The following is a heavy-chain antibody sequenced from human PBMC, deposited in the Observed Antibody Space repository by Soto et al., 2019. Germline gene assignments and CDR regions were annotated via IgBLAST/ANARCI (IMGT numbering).Heavy chain of an antibody. Sequence: QVQLQESGPGLVKPSGTLSLTCAVSGGSINSSNWWTWVRQPPGQGLEWIGEIYHCGRTNYNPALQGRVTISAVASTSTVSMNLASVTAADTAVYYCAGYYGSGTYYLDWFDPWGQGTLVTVSS. CDR3: AGYYGSGTYYLDWFDP. CDR1: GGSINSSNW. V-gene: IGHV4-4*02. D-gene: IGHD3-10*01. J-gene: IGHJ5*02. CDR2: IYHCGRT.